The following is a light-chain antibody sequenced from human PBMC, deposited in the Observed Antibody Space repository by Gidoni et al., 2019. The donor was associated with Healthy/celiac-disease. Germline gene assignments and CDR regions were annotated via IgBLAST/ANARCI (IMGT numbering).Light chain of an antibody. V-gene: IGKV3-11*01. CDR3: QQRSNWLIT. Sequence: EIVLTQSPATLSLSPGERAPISCRASQRVSSYLAWYQQKPGQAPRLLIYDASNRATGIPARFSGSGSGTDFTLTISSLEPEDFAVYYCQQRSNWLITFGQGTRLEIK. J-gene: IGKJ5*01. CDR1: QRVSSY. CDR2: DAS.